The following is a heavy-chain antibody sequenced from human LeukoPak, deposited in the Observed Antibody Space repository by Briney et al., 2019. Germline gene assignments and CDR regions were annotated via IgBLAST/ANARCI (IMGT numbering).Heavy chain of an antibody. V-gene: IGHV4-59*01. CDR1: SGSISSYY. CDR2: IYYTGST. Sequence: SETLSLTCLVSSGSISSYYWNWIRQPAGKGLEWIGYIYYTGSTNYNPSLKSRVTISVATSKNQFSLKLTSVTAADTAVYFCARERGGSKLTGLYGRDYYYMDVWGKGTTVTVSS. J-gene: IGHJ6*03. CDR3: ARERGGSKLTGLYGRDYYYMDV. D-gene: IGHD6-19*01.